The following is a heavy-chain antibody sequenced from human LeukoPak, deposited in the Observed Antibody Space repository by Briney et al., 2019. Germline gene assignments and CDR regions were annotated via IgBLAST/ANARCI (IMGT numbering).Heavy chain of an antibody. D-gene: IGHD4-17*01. CDR2: INYSGST. J-gene: IGHJ4*02. CDR1: GGSISSGDYY. V-gene: IGHV4-30-4*01. Sequence: SETLSLTCTVSGGSISSGDYYRSWIRQPPGKGPEWIGYINYSGSTYYNPSLKSRVTISVDTSKNQFSLKLSSVTAADTAVYYCARGNYGTRYWGQGTLVTVSS. CDR3: ARGNYGTRY.